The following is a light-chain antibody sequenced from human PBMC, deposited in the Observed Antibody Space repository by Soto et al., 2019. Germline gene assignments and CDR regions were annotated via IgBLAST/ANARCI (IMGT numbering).Light chain of an antibody. V-gene: IGKV1-6*01. Sequence: IQMTQSPSALSASVGDRVTITCRASQGIRDDLGWYQQKPGEAPKALIYGASNLQSGVPSRFSASGSGTDFTLTISSLQPEDFATYYCLQDYNYPQSLGQGTKVEIK. J-gene: IGKJ2*01. CDR2: GAS. CDR1: QGIRDD. CDR3: LQDYNYPQS.